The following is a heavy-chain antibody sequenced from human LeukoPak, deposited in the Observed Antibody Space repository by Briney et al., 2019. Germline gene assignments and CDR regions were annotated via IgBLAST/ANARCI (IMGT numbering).Heavy chain of an antibody. Sequence: GGSLRLSCAASGFTLSSYAMGWVRQAPGKGLEWVSAIDSGGSTWYADSVKGRFTISRDNSKNTLYLQTNSLRAEDTAVYYCAKDFFSGWAIDYWGQGTLVTVSS. CDR3: AKDFFSGWAIDY. J-gene: IGHJ4*02. V-gene: IGHV3-23*01. D-gene: IGHD6-19*01. CDR2: IDSGGST. CDR1: GFTLSSYA.